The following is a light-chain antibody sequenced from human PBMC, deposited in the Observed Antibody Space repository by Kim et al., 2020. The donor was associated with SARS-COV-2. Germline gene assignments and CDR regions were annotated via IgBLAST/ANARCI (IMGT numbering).Light chain of an antibody. J-gene: IGKJ2*01. Sequence: LSPGGRATPSCRASQSVSSSYLAWYQQKPGQAPRLLIYGASSRATGIPDRFSGSGSGTDFTLTISRLEPEDFAVYYCQQYGSSPWTFGQGTKLEI. CDR1: QSVSSSY. CDR3: QQYGSSPWT. CDR2: GAS. V-gene: IGKV3-20*01.